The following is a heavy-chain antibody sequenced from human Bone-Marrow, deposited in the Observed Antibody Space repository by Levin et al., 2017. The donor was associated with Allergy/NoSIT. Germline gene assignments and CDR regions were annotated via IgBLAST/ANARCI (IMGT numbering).Heavy chain of an antibody. Sequence: LSLTCAASGFPFHAYAMSWVRQAPGKGLEWVSGISGSGGSTYYADSVKGRFTISRDNSKNTVFLQMNSLRAEDTAIYYCAKDQRGNYYVVDYWGQGTLLTVSS. CDR2: ISGSGGST. V-gene: IGHV3-23*01. CDR3: AKDQRGNYYVVDY. CDR1: GFPFHAYA. D-gene: IGHD1-26*01. J-gene: IGHJ4*02.